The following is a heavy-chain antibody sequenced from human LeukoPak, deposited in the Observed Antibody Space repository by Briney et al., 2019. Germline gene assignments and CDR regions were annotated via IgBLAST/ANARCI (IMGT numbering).Heavy chain of an antibody. CDR2: IKQDGSEK. J-gene: IGHJ3*02. D-gene: IGHD4-17*01. CDR1: GFTFSDYY. Sequence: GGSLRLSCAASGFTFSDYYMSWIRQAPGKGLEWVANIKQDGSEKYYVDSVKGRFTISRDNAKNSLYLQMNSLRAEDTAVYYCARDPSHDYGDSGAFDIWGQGTMVTVSS. CDR3: ARDPSHDYGDSGAFDI. V-gene: IGHV3-7*01.